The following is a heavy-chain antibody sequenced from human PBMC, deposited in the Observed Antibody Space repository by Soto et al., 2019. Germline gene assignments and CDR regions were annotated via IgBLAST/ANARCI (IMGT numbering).Heavy chain of an antibody. CDR3: AKGRIAAAGTSYYGMDV. D-gene: IGHD6-13*01. V-gene: IGHV3-23*01. CDR1: EFTFSTHA. CDR2: ISGSGGST. J-gene: IGHJ6*02. Sequence: GGSLRLSCAASEFTFSTHAMTWVRQAPGKGLEWVSSISGSGGSTYYADSVKGRFTISRDNSKNTLYLQMNSLRAEDAAVYYCAKGRIAAAGTSYYGMDVWGQGTTVTVSS.